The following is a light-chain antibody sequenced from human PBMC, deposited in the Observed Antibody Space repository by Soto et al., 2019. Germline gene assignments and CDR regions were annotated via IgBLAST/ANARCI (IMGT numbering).Light chain of an antibody. J-gene: IGKJ2*01. CDR1: QSISSW. CDR2: DAS. V-gene: IGKV1-5*01. CDR3: QQYNSYPDT. Sequence: DIQMTQSPATLSASVGDRVTITCRASQSISSWLAWYQQKPGKAPTLLIYDASSLESGVPSRFSGSGSGTEFTLTISSLQPDDSATYYCQQYNSYPDTFGQGTKLEIK.